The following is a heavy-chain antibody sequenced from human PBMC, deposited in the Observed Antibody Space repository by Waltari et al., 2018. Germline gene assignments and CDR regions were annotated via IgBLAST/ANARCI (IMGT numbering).Heavy chain of an antibody. D-gene: IGHD1-1*01. CDR1: GFTLRNYW. CDR2: KNKDGSER. J-gene: IGHJ4*02. CDR3: ARDSPDKHWKFFGNDH. Sequence: EVQLVESGGGLAHPGGSLTLSCVGSGFTLRNYWMTWVRQAPGKGLELGANKNKDGSERYYVDSVRGRFIISKDDAKNSLSLEMNILAVEDTAIYYCARDSPDKHWKFFGNDHWGQGTLVNVSP. V-gene: IGHV3-7*01.